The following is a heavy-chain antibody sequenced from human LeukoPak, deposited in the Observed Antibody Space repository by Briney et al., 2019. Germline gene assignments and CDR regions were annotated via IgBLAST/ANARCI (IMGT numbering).Heavy chain of an antibody. V-gene: IGHV4-4*07. J-gene: IGHJ5*02. CDR2: VYTNGNH. D-gene: IGHD3-10*01. CDR3: ARDLHGSGTWDWFDP. Sequence: NPSETLSLPCTVSGGSISSYYWSWIRQPAGKGLEWIGRVYTNGNHNYNPSLKSRVTMSLDTSKNQFSLKLNSVTAADPAMYSGARDLHGSGTWDWFDPWAREPWSPSP. CDR1: GGSISSYY.